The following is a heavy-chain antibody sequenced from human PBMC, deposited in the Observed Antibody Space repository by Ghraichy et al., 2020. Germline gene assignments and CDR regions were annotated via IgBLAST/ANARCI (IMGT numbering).Heavy chain of an antibody. CDR2: IWNDGTNK. CDR1: GFTFSIHG. D-gene: IGHD2-21*02. J-gene: IGHJ4*02. Sequence: GGSLRLSCAASGFTFSIHGMHWVRQAPGKGLEWVALIWNDGTNKYYADSVKGRFTISRDNSKNTLNLQMNSLRAEDTALYYCASDQAYCGGDCYSVFDDWGQGTLVTVSS. V-gene: IGHV3-33*01. CDR3: ASDQAYCGGDCYSVFDD.